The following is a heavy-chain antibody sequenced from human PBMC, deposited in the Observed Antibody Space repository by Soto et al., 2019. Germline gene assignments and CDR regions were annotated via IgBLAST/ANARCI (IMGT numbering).Heavy chain of an antibody. V-gene: IGHV4-31*03. D-gene: IGHD3-22*01. CDR1: GGSISSGGYY. J-gene: IGHJ4*02. CDR3: ARGGGMYYYDSSGYYSG. Sequence: QVQLQESGPGLVKPSQTLSLTCTVSGGSISSGGYYWSWIRQHPGKGLEWIGYIYYSGSTYYNPSLKSRVTISVDTSKNQFSRKLSSVTAADTAVYYCARGGGMYYYDSSGYYSGWGQGTLVTVSS. CDR2: IYYSGST.